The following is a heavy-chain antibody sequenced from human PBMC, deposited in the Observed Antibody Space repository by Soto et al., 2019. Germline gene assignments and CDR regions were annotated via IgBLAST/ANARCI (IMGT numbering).Heavy chain of an antibody. J-gene: IGHJ6*02. CDR3: ARDDTDYYDSRPYYYYGMDV. Sequence: QVQLVQSGAEVKKPGSSVKVSCKASGGTFSSYAISWVRQAPGQGLEWMGGIIPIFGTANYAQKFQGRVTITADKSTSTAYMELSSLRSEDTAVYYCARDDTDYYDSRPYYYYGMDVWGQGTTVTVSS. CDR1: GGTFSSYA. D-gene: IGHD3-22*01. CDR2: IIPIFGTA. V-gene: IGHV1-69*06.